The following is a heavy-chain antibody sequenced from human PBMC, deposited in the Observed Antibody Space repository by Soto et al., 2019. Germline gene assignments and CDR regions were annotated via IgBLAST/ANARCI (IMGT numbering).Heavy chain of an antibody. CDR1: GFTFDDYA. D-gene: IGHD3-22*01. Sequence: EVRLVESGGGLVQPGRSLRLSCAPSGFTFDDYAMHWVRQAPGKGLEWVSGIGWNSGSIGYADSVKGRFTISRDNAKNSLYLQMNSLRAEDAALYYCARASHSYDSGSYYHPFDDWGQGTLVTVSS. V-gene: IGHV3-9*01. CDR2: IGWNSGSI. J-gene: IGHJ4*02. CDR3: ARASHSYDSGSYYHPFDD.